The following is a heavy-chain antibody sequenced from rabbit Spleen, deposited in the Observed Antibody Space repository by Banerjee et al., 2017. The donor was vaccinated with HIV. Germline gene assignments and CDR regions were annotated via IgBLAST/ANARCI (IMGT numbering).Heavy chain of an antibody. CDR3: ARVFLGNYYGMDL. CDR1: GFSLSSYY. V-gene: IGHV1S25*01. Sequence: QEQLKESGGGLVTPGGTLTLTCTVSGFSLSSYYMSWVRQAPGKGLEYIGIIYTGGSSSYASWAKGRFTISKTSTTVDLKMTSPTTEDTATYFCARVFLGNYYGMDLWGPGPSSPS. J-gene: IGHJ6*01. CDR2: IYTGGSS. D-gene: IGHD4-2*01.